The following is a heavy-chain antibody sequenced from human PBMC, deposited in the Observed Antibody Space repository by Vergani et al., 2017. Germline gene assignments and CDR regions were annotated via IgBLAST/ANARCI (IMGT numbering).Heavy chain of an antibody. CDR1: GFTFCSHG. D-gene: IGHD1-1*01. J-gene: IGHJ5*01. V-gene: IGHV3-33*01. Sequence: QVQLVESEGGVVQPGRSLTLSCVASGFTFCSHGIPWVRQAPGKGLEWVAVIWYDGSNKYYGDSVKGRFTISRDNSKNTLYLQMKSLRVEDTAVYYCARWGNEKRLDSWGQGPLVTVSS. CDR3: ARWGNEKRLDS. CDR2: IWYDGSNK.